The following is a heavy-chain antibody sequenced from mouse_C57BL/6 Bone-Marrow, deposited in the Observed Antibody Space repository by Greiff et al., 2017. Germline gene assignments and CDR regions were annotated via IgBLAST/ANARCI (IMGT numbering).Heavy chain of an antibody. CDR3: ARRDGYYVWFAY. V-gene: IGHV1-52*01. J-gene: IGHJ3*01. Sequence: QVQLQQPGAELVRPGSSVKLSCKASGYTFTSYWMHWVKQRPIQGLEWIGNIDPSDSETHYNQKFKDKATLTVDKSSSTAYMQLSSLTSEDSAVYYCARRDGYYVWFAYWGQGTLVTVSA. D-gene: IGHD2-3*01. CDR2: IDPSDSET. CDR1: GYTFTSYW.